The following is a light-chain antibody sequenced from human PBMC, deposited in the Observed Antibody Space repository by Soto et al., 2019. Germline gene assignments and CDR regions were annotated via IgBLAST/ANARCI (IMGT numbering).Light chain of an antibody. CDR3: QQYGTSRWT. CDR1: QSVSSY. J-gene: IGKJ1*01. CDR2: GAS. V-gene: IGKV3-20*01. Sequence: EIVLTQSPSTLSLSPGERATLSCRASQSVSSYLAWYQQKPGQAPRLLIYGASSRVTGIPDRFSGSGSGTDFTLTISRLEPEDFAVYYCQQYGTSRWTFGQGTKVDIK.